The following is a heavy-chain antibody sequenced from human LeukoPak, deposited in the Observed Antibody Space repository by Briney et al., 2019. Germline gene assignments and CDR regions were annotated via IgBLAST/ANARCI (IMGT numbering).Heavy chain of an antibody. CDR2: INHSGST. Sequence: PGGSLRLSCAASGFTFSSYGMHWVRQAPGKGLEWIGEINHSGSTNYNPSLKSRVTISVDTSKNQFSLKLSSVTAADTAVYYCARSRAIWSGFGRYYFDYWGQGTLVTVSS. CDR1: GFTFSSYG. CDR3: ARSRAIWSGFGRYYFDY. V-gene: IGHV4-34*01. J-gene: IGHJ4*02. D-gene: IGHD3-3*01.